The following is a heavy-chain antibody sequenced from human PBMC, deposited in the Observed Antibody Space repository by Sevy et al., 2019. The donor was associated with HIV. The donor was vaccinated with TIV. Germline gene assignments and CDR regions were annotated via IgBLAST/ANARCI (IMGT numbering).Heavy chain of an antibody. CDR3: ARDAIVVVPAATATSGYYYYGMDV. CDR1: GFTFSSYA. V-gene: IGHV3-30-3*01. Sequence: GGSLRLSCAASGFTFSSYAMHWVRQAPGKGLEWVAVISYDGCNKYYADSVKGRFTISRDNSKNTLYLQMNSLRAEDTAVYYCARDAIVVVPAATATSGYYYYGMDVLGQGTTVTVSS. CDR2: ISYDGCNK. J-gene: IGHJ6*02. D-gene: IGHD2-2*01.